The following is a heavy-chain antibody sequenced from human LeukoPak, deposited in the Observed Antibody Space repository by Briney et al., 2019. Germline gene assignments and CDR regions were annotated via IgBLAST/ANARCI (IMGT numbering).Heavy chain of an antibody. D-gene: IGHD6-19*01. CDR3: ARDRFGWPPTGDDAFDI. CDR2: IYYSGST. J-gene: IGHJ3*02. V-gene: IGHV4-39*02. CDR1: GGSISSSSYY. Sequence: SETLSLTCTVSGGSISSSSYYWGWIRQPPGTGLEWIGSIYYSGSTYYNPSLKSRVTISVDTSKNQFSLKLSSVTAADTAVYYCARDRFGWPPTGDDAFDIWGQGTIVTVSS.